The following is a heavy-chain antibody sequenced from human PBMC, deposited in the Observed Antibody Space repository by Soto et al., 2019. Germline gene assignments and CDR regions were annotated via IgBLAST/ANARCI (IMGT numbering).Heavy chain of an antibody. CDR2: INAGNGNT. CDR1: GYTFTSYA. J-gene: IGHJ4*02. D-gene: IGHD2-15*01. V-gene: IGHV1-3*01. CDR3: SIGPGGPDGPEDY. Sequence: QVQLVQSGAEVKKPGASVKVSCKASGYTFTSYAMHWVRQAPGQRLEWMGWINAGNGNTKYSQKSQGSVTITSDTSASTAYMELSSLRSADTAVYYCSIGPGGPDGPEDYWGQGTLVTVSS.